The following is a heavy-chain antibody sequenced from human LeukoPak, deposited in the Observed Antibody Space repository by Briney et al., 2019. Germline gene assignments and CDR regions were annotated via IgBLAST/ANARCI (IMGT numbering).Heavy chain of an antibody. CDR2: IYPSDSDT. D-gene: IGHD1-26*01. J-gene: IGHJ4*02. V-gene: IGHV5-51*01. CDR3: ARPLQGIVGATGFDY. CDR1: EYSFATYW. Sequence: GESLKISCQGSEYSFATYWIAWLRQMPGKGLEWMGIIYPSDSDTRYSPSFQSQVTISADKSIKTAYLQWSSLKASDTAMYYCARPLQGIVGATGFDYWGQGTLVTVSS.